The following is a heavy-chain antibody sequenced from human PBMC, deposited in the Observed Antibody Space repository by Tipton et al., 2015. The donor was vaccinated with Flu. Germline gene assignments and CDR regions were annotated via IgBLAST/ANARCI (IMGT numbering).Heavy chain of an antibody. CDR3: ARLSYYDVDLKNFYFDH. CDR1: SGSIRSTNYF. CDR2: IYPSGTP. Sequence: GLVKPSETLSLTCTVSSGSIRSTNYFCAWIRQPPGKRLELIGSIYPSGTPYYNPSLKSRVTISVDTSKSQFSLMLRSVTAADTAVYYCARLSYYDVDLKNFYFDHWGQGALVTVSS. V-gene: IGHV4-39*01. J-gene: IGHJ4*02. D-gene: IGHD3-10*02.